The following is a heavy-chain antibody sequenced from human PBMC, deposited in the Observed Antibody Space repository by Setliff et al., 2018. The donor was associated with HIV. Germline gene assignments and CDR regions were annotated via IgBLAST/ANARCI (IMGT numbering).Heavy chain of an antibody. D-gene: IGHD2-8*02. Sequence: PSETLSLTCTVSGGSVSSGSYYWSWIRQPPGKGLEWIGYIYYSGSTKHNPSLKSRVTISLDTSKNQFSLKLTSVTAADTAVYYCARVSITYWYSIPRDYYYMDVWGEGTTVTVSS. V-gene: IGHV4-61*01. J-gene: IGHJ6*03. CDR3: ARVSITYWYSIPRDYYYMDV. CDR1: GGSVSSGSYY. CDR2: IYYSGST.